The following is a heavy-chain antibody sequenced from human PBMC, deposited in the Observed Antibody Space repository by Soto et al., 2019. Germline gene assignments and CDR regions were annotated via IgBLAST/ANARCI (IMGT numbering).Heavy chain of an antibody. Sequence: ASVKVYCKASGYTFTGYYMHWVRQAPGQGLEWIGWINPNSGGTNYAQKFQGWVTMTRDTSISTAYMELSRLRSDDTAVYYCAREYRDAGFDYWGQGTLVTVSS. J-gene: IGHJ4*02. D-gene: IGHD2-2*01. CDR1: GYTFTGYY. CDR3: AREYRDAGFDY. V-gene: IGHV1-2*04. CDR2: INPNSGGT.